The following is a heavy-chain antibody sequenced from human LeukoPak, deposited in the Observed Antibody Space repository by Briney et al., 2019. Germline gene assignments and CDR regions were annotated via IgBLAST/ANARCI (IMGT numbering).Heavy chain of an antibody. Sequence: GASVTVSCKASGYTFTGYYMHWVRQAPGQGLEWMGWINPNSGGANYAQKFQGRVTMTRDTSISTAYMELSRLRSDDTAVYYCARVIGFAYYDSSGYSYYGMDVGGEGTTVTVSS. V-gene: IGHV1-2*02. D-gene: IGHD3-22*01. CDR2: INPNSGGA. CDR3: ARVIGFAYYDSSGYSYYGMDV. J-gene: IGHJ6*04. CDR1: GYTFTGYY.